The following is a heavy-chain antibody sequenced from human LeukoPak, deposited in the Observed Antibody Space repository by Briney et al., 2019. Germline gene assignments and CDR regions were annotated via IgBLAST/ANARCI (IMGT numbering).Heavy chain of an antibody. Sequence: GGSLRLSCAASGFTFSTYAMSWVRQAPGKGLEWVSAISGRSDSTYYADSVQGRCTISRDNSKNTLYLQMNSLRAEDTAVYYCAKHSRGRYFPFDYWGQGTLVTVSS. J-gene: IGHJ4*02. CDR1: GFTFSTYA. CDR2: ISGRSDST. V-gene: IGHV3-23*01. CDR3: AKHSRGRYFPFDY. D-gene: IGHD6-19*01.